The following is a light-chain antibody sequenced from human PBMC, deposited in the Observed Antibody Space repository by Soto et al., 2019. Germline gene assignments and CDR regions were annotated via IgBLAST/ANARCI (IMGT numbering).Light chain of an antibody. CDR1: QSISSW. V-gene: IGKV1-39*01. CDR3: QRSYGSPPWT. J-gene: IGKJ1*01. Sequence: DIQMTQSPSTLSASVGDRVTIACRSSQSISSWLAWYQQKPGKAPKLLIYGASTLQGGVPSRFSGSGSGTDFTLTISRLQPEDFATYYCQRSYGSPPWTFGQGTKVDI. CDR2: GAS.